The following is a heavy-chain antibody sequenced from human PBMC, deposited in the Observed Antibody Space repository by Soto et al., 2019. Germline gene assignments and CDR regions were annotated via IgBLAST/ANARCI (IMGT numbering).Heavy chain of an antibody. CDR1: GYTFTSYA. Sequence: GASVKVSCKASGYTFTSYAMHWVRQAPGQRLEWMGWINAGNGNTKYSQKFQGRVTITRDTSASTAYMELSSLRAEDTAVYYCAKDTYYYDRSGYYTYDYWGQGTQVTVSS. CDR3: AKDTYYYDRSGYYTYDY. J-gene: IGHJ4*02. D-gene: IGHD3-22*01. V-gene: IGHV1-3*01. CDR2: INAGNGNT.